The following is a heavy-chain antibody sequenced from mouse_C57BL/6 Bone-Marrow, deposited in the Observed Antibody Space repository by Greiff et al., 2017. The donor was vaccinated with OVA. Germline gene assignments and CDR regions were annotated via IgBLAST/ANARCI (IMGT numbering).Heavy chain of an antibody. D-gene: IGHD1-1*01. Sequence: VQLQQSGAELVRPGASVKLSCTASGFNIKDDYMHWVKQRPEQGLEWIGWIDPENGDTEYASKLQGKATITADTSSNTAYLQLSSLTSEDTAVYYCTTLTVVARGQGTLVTVSA. CDR3: TTLTVVA. CDR2: IDPENGDT. CDR1: GFNIKDDY. V-gene: IGHV14-4*01. J-gene: IGHJ3*01.